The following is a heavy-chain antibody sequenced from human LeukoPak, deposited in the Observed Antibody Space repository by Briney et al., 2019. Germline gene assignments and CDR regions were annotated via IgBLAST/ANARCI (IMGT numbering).Heavy chain of an antibody. J-gene: IGHJ6*03. Sequence: SETLSLTCTASGGSISSYYWSWIRQPPGKGLEWIGYIYTSGSTNYNPSLKSRVTISVDTSKNQFSLKLSSVTAADTAVYYCASHFYYYYMDVWGKGTTVTVSS. CDR1: GGSISSYY. CDR3: ASHFYYYYMDV. D-gene: IGHD3-3*02. V-gene: IGHV4-4*09. CDR2: IYTSGST.